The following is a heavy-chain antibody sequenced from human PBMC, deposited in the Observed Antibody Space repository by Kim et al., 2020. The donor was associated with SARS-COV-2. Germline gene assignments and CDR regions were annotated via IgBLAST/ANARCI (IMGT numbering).Heavy chain of an antibody. J-gene: IGHJ5*02. CDR1: GGSFSGYY. CDR2: INHSGST. CDR3: ARGRNPHYYGSGSYYGLVRAFGWFDP. Sequence: SETLSLTCAVYGGSFSGYYWSWIRQPPGKGLEWIGEINHSGSTNYNPSLKSRVTISVDTSKNQFSLKLSSVTAADTAVYYCARGRNPHYYGSGSYYGLVRAFGWFDPWGQGTLVTVSS. V-gene: IGHV4-34*01. D-gene: IGHD3-10*01.